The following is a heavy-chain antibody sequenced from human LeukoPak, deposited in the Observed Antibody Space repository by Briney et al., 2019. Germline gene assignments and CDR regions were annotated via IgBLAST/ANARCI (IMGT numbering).Heavy chain of an antibody. CDR1: GARVASNSAA. J-gene: IGHJ6*03. CDR2: TYYRSKWYN. Sequence: SQSSSLACAMSGARVASNSAAWNWIMQSPLSGLDWLGRTYYRSKWYNDYAVSVKCRITINSDTSKNQFSMQLNSVTPENTAGYYCAKDDRQLIRRLGRNTEYYYHYYMDVWGKGTTVTVSS. CDR3: AKDDRQLIRRLGRNTEYYYHYYMDV. D-gene: IGHD6-13*01. V-gene: IGHV6-1*01.